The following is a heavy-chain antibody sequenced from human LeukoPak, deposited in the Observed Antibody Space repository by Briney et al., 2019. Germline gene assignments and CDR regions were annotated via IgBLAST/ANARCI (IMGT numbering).Heavy chain of an antibody. CDR1: GFTFSSYG. CDR3: ARDTVGYSSGYGDY. Sequence: GGSLSLSCAASGFTFSSYGMSWVRLAPGKGLEWVANIKQDGSEKYYVDSVKGRFTISRDNAKNSLYLQMNSLRAEDTAVYYCARDTVGYSSGYGDYWGQGTLVTVSS. CDR2: IKQDGSEK. J-gene: IGHJ4*02. V-gene: IGHV3-7*01. D-gene: IGHD6-25*01.